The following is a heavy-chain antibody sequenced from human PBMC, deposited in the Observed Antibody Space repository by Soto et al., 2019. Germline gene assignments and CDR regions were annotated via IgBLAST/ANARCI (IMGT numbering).Heavy chain of an antibody. CDR1: GYSFTSYW. Sequence: PGESLKISCKGSGYSFTSYWISWVRQMPGKGLEWMGRIDPSDSYTNYSPSFQGHVTISADKSISTAYLQWSSLKASDTAMYYCARRGAAAASHYYYYYGMDVWGQGTTVTVSS. CDR3: ARRGAAAASHYYYYYGMDV. V-gene: IGHV5-10-1*01. CDR2: IDPSDSYT. D-gene: IGHD6-13*01. J-gene: IGHJ6*02.